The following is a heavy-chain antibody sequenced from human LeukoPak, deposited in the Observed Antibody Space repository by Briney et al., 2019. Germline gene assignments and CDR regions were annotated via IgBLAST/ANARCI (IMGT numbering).Heavy chain of an antibody. CDR2: ISYDGSNK. Sequence: GGSLRLSCAASGFTFSSYAMHWVRQAPGKGLEWVAVISYDGSNKYYADSVKGRFTISRDNSKNTLYLQMNSLRAEDTAVYYCARVMAVRGAYYYMDVWGKGTTVTVSS. V-gene: IGHV3-30-3*01. J-gene: IGHJ6*03. CDR3: ARVMAVRGAYYYMDV. D-gene: IGHD3-10*01. CDR1: GFTFSSYA.